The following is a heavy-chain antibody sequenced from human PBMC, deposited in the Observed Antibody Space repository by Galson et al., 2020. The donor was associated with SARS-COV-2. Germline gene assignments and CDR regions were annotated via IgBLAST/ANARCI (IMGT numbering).Heavy chain of an antibody. J-gene: IGHJ4*02. D-gene: IGHD6-13*01. CDR3: ARETGFSSKLYGAIDY. CDR1: GGSITSSGSY. Sequence: SQTLSLTCTVSGGSITSSGSYWGWIRQSPGKGLEWIASIFYSGNTFYCPSLESRLTVSLDTSKNQFSLTMTSVTAADTAIYYCARETGFSSKLYGAIDYWGQGTLVTVSS. V-gene: IGHV4-39*07. CDR2: IFYSGNT.